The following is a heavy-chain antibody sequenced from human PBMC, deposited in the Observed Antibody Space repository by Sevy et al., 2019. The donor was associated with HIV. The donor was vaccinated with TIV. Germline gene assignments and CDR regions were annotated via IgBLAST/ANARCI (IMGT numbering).Heavy chain of an antibody. D-gene: IGHD5-18*01. CDR2: ISYHESNK. CDR1: GFTFSSYG. J-gene: IGHJ4*02. CDR3: ATKKIDRGYSYDTDY. V-gene: IGHV3-30*03. Sequence: GGSLRLSCAASGFTFSSYGMHWVRQAPGKGLEWVAVISYHESNKFYADSVKGRFTIPRDNSKNMLYLQMDNLRSEDTAVYYCATKKIDRGYSYDTDYWGQRTLVTVSS.